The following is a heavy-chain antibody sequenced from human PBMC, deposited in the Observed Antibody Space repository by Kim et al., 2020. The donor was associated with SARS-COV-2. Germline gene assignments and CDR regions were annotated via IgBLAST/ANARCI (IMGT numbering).Heavy chain of an antibody. CDR3: AKEGSSGMGWLIFGPSAEYFQH. CDR2: ISGSGGST. J-gene: IGHJ1*01. V-gene: IGHV3-23*01. D-gene: IGHD6-19*01. CDR1: GFTFSSYA. Sequence: GGSLRLSCAASGFTFSSYAMSWVRQAPGKGLEWVSAISGSGGSTYYADSVKGRFTISRDNSKNTLYLQMNSLRAEDTAVYYCAKEGSSGMGWLIFGPSAEYFQHWGQGTLVTVSS.